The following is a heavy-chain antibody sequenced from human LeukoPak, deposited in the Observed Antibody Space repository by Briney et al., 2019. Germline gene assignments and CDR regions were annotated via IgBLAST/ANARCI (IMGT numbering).Heavy chain of an antibody. CDR2: ISSSGVST. J-gene: IGHJ4*02. CDR1: GFTFSDYA. Sequence: GGSLRLSCAASGFTFSDYAMSWVRQAPGKGLEWVSAISSSGVSTYYADSVKGRFTISRDNSKNTLYLQVNSLRAEDTAVYYCAKGAPVVVPAARDGIFDYWGQGTLVTVSS. D-gene: IGHD2-2*01. V-gene: IGHV3-23*01. CDR3: AKGAPVVVPAARDGIFDY.